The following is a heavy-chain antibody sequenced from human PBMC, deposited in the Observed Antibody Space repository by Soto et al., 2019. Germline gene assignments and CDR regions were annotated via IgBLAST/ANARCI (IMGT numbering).Heavy chain of an antibody. J-gene: IGHJ4*02. Sequence: QVQLVQSGAEVKKPGASVKVSCKASGYTFTSYDSNWVRQATGQGLEWMGGMNPNSGNTGHAQKLEGRVSMSRNTSVSTGYMELSSVRADDTAVYYWAGGKHVLRYFHWLASPQSIDYWGQGTLVTVSS. V-gene: IGHV1-8*01. CDR2: MNPNSGNT. CDR3: AGGKHVLRYFHWLASPQSIDY. D-gene: IGHD3-9*01. CDR1: GYTFTSYD.